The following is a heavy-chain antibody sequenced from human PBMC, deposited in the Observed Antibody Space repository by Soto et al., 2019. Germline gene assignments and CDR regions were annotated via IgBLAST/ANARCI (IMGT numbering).Heavy chain of an antibody. CDR3: ARGSPPSRWFDP. Sequence: PSKTLSLTCTVSGGSISSGDYYWSWIRQPPGKGLEWIGYIYYSGSTYYNPSLKSRVTISLDRSKNQFSLKLSSVTAADTAVYYCARGSPPSRWFDPWGQGTLVTVSS. D-gene: IGHD2-15*01. V-gene: IGHV4-30-4*01. J-gene: IGHJ5*02. CDR1: GGSISSGDYY. CDR2: IYYSGST.